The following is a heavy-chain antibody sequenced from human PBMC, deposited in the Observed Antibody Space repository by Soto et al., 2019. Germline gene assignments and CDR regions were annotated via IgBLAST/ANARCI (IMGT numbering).Heavy chain of an antibody. Sequence: QLQLQESGPGLVKPSENLSLTCSVSYDSINSDNYYWGWIRQPPGKGLEWIGSIYYRGNAYYNPSLQTRVTISLDKSKSQFSLKLNSVTAADSAVYFCARLEGLATISYYFDFWGPGALVTVSS. CDR1: YDSINSDNYY. CDR3: ARLEGLATISYYFDF. V-gene: IGHV4-39*01. CDR2: IYYRGNA. D-gene: IGHD3-9*01. J-gene: IGHJ4*02.